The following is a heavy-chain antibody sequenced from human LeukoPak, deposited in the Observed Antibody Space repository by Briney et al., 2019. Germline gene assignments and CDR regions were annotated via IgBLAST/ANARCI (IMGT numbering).Heavy chain of an antibody. J-gene: IGHJ4*02. Sequence: GESLKISCQGSGYIFRSYYIAWVRQMPGKGLEWMGIIYPSDSDTRYSPSFQGQVTISADKSISTAYLQWSSLKASDTAMYYCARGEMRYCSGGYCYDYCGQGTLVTVSS. CDR1: GYIFRSYY. CDR2: IYPSDSDT. CDR3: ARGEMRYCSGGYCYDY. D-gene: IGHD2-15*01. V-gene: IGHV5-51*01.